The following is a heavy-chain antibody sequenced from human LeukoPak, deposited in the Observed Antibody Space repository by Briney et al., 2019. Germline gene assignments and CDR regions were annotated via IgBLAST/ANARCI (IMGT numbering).Heavy chain of an antibody. CDR2: IYYSGST. Sequence: PSETLSLTCTVSGGSISSSSYYWGWIRQPPGKGLEWIGSIYYSGSTYYNPSLKSRVTISVDTSKNQFSLKLSSVTAADTAVYYCARYGRRGLLHGFDIWGQGTMVTVSS. CDR1: GGSISSSSYY. CDR3: ARYGRRGLLHGFDI. D-gene: IGHD2-15*01. J-gene: IGHJ3*02. V-gene: IGHV4-39*01.